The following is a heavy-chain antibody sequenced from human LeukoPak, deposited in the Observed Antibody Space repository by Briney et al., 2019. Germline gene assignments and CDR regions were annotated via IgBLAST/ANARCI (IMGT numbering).Heavy chain of an antibody. CDR1: GFTFSSYG. CDR3: AKEGAALEWLLPPTDY. D-gene: IGHD3-3*01. J-gene: IGHJ4*02. V-gene: IGHV3-30*02. CDR2: IRYDGSKK. Sequence: PGGSLRLSCAASGFTFSSYGMHWVRQAPGKGLEWVAFIRYDGSKKYYADSEKGRFTISRDNSKNTLYLQMNSLRAEDTAVYYCAKEGAALEWLLPPTDYWGQGTLVTVSS.